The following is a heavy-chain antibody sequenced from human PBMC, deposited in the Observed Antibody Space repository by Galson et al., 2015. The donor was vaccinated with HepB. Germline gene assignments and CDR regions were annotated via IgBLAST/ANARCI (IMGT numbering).Heavy chain of an antibody. Sequence: SLRLSCAASGFTFSSYWMHWVRQAPGKGLVRVSRISNDGSSTSYADSVKGRFTISRDNAKNTLYLQMNSLRAEDTAVYYCAREDYYYGSGSYYKTSGMDVWGQGTTVTVSS. CDR3: AREDYYYGSGSYYKTSGMDV. V-gene: IGHV3-74*01. CDR2: ISNDGSST. J-gene: IGHJ6*02. D-gene: IGHD3-10*01. CDR1: GFTFSSYW.